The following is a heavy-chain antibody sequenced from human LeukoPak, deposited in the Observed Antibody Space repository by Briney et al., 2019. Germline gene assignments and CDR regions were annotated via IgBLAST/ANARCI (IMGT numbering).Heavy chain of an antibody. CDR3: ARVPPGTGLYYFDY. CDR2: IIPIFGTA. V-gene: IGHV1-69*13. CDR1: GGTFSSYA. J-gene: IGHJ4*02. D-gene: IGHD3/OR15-3a*01. Sequence: ASVKVSCKASGGTFSSYAISWVRQAPGQGLEWMGGIIPIFGTANYAQKFQGRVTITADESTSTAYMELGSLRSEDTAVYYCARVPPGTGLYYFDYWGQGTLVTVSS.